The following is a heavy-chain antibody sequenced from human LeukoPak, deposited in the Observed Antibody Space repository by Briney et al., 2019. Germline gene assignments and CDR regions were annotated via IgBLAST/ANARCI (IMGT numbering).Heavy chain of an antibody. CDR2: IYPGDSDT. D-gene: IGHD5-12*01. V-gene: IGHV5-51*01. J-gene: IGHJ4*02. Sequence: GESLKISCKGSGYSFTSYWICWVRQMPGKGLEWLGIIYPGDSDTRYSPSFQGQVTMSADKSISTAYLQWSSLKASDTAMYYCARATSQLGIDYWGRGTLVTVSS. CDR3: ARATSQLGIDY. CDR1: GYSFTSYW.